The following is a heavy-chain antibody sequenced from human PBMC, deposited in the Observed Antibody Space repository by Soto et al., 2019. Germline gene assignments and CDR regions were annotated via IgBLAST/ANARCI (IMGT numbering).Heavy chain of an antibody. J-gene: IGHJ4*02. CDR3: ARQKDDYSNYIDY. D-gene: IGHD4-4*01. Sequence: SLETLSLACTVSGGSISSSSYYWGWIRQPPGKGLEWIGSIYYSGSTHYNPSLKSRVTISVDTSKNQFSLKLSSVTAADTAVYYCARQKDDYSNYIDYWGQGTLVTSPQ. V-gene: IGHV4-39*01. CDR2: IYYSGST. CDR1: GGSISSSSYY.